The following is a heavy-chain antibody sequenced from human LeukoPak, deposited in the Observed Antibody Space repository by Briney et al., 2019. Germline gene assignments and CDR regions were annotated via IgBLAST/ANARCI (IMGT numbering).Heavy chain of an antibody. J-gene: IGHJ3*02. CDR3: ARLLGYCSSTSCKGAFDI. CDR1: GYSISSGYY. Sequence: SETLSLTCAVSGYSISSGYYWGWIRQPPGKGLEWIGSIYHSGSTYYNPSLKSRVTISVDTSKYQFSLKLSSVTAADTAVYYCARLLGYCSSTSCKGAFDIWGQGTMVTVSS. D-gene: IGHD2-2*01. V-gene: IGHV4-38-2*01. CDR2: IYHSGST.